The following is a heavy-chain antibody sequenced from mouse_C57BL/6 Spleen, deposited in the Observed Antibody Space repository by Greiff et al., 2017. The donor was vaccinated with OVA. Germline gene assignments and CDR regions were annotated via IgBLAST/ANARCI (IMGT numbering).Heavy chain of an antibody. V-gene: IGHV3-6*01. D-gene: IGHD1-1*01. CDR1: GYSITSGYY. CDR3: ARHYGISYGYFDV. J-gene: IGHJ1*03. CDR2: ISYDGSN. Sequence: ESGPGLVKPSQSLSLTCSVTGYSITSGYYWNWIRQFPGNNLEWMGYISYDGSNKYNPSLKNPISITRETSKNQFFLKLNSVTTEDTATYYCARHYGISYGYFDVWGTGTTVTVAS.